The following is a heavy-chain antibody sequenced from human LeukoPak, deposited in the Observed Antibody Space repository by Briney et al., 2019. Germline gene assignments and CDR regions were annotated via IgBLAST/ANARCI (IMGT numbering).Heavy chain of an antibody. V-gene: IGHV3-23*01. CDR1: GFTFSSYG. J-gene: IGHJ5*02. D-gene: IGHD3-10*01. CDR2: ISGSGGST. CDR3: AKDPHGSGSYLGPFWFDP. Sequence: GGSLRLSCAASGFTFSSYGMSWVRQAPGKGLEWVSAISGSGGSTYYADSVKGRFTISRDNSKNTLYLQMNSLRAEDTAVYYCAKDPHGSGSYLGPFWFDPWGQGTLVTVSS.